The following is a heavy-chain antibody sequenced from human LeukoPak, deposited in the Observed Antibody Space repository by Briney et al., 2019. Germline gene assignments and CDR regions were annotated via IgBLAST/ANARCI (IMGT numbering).Heavy chain of an antibody. CDR3: ARVPRYGSGSYYSLDH. Sequence: GGSLRLSCAASGFTFSSNWMRWVRQAPGKGLEWVANIKEDGSEKYYVDSVKGRFTISRDSAKNSLYLQMNSLRADDTAAYYCARVPRYGSGSYYSLDHWGQGTLVTVSS. J-gene: IGHJ4*02. CDR2: IKEDGSEK. CDR1: GFTFSSNW. V-gene: IGHV3-7*03. D-gene: IGHD3-10*01.